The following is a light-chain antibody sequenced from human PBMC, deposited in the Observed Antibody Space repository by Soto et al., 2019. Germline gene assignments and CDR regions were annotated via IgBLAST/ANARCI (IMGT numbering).Light chain of an antibody. J-gene: IGKJ3*01. V-gene: IGKV3-15*01. CDR3: QQRSNWPPT. CDR1: QSVRSN. Sequence: EVVMTQSPATLSVSPGERATLSCRASQSVRSNLAWYQQKPGQPPRLLIYAASTRVTTIPARFSGSEFGTEFTLTISSLEPEDFAVYYCQQRSNWPPTFGPGTKVDIK. CDR2: AAS.